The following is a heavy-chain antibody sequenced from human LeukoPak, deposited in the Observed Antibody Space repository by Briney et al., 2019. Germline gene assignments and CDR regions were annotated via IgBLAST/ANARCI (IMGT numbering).Heavy chain of an antibody. Sequence: ASVKVPCKASGYTFTSYDINWVRQATGQGREWMGWMNPNSGNTGYAQKFQGRVTMTRNTSISTAYMELSSLRSEDTAVYYCARGWDSSGWYGFHWFDPWGQGTLVTVSS. J-gene: IGHJ5*02. CDR3: ARGWDSSGWYGFHWFDP. CDR1: GYTFTSYD. V-gene: IGHV1-8*01. CDR2: MNPNSGNT. D-gene: IGHD6-19*01.